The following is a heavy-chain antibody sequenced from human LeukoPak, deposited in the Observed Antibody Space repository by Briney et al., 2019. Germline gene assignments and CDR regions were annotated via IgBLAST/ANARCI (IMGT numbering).Heavy chain of an antibody. CDR3: ARRSSSGGISFDY. J-gene: IGHJ4*02. CDR2: IYPGDSDH. Sequence: GESLKISFKGSGYRFTTYWIGWVRPMPGKGPEWMGIIYPGDSDHRYSPSFQGQVTISADKSISTAYLQWSSLEASDTAMYYCARRSSSGGISFDYWGQGTLVTVSS. D-gene: IGHD6-19*01. CDR1: GYRFTTYW. V-gene: IGHV5-51*01.